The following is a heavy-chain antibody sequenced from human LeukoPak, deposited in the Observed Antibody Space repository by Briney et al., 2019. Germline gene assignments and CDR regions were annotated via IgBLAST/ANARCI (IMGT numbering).Heavy chain of an antibody. J-gene: IGHJ4*02. D-gene: IGHD6-13*01. CDR1: RYTSTGYD. CDR3: ARDQGIGEVGCDY. V-gene: IGHV1-2*07. CDR2: ITTHSSGT. Sequence: ASAKASSKASRYTSTGYDLHCVRQAPGHGLECMGWITTHSSGTKYAHSFQGRVTMPRDTSISTAYMELSRLKSDDTAVYYCARDQGIGEVGCDYWGQGTLVTVSS.